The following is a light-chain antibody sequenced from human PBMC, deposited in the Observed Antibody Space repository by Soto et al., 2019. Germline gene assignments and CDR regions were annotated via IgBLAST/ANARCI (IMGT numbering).Light chain of an antibody. CDR1: SSDIGGYNY. Sequence: QSVLTQPASVSGSRGQSITISCTGTSSDIGGYNYVSWYQQHPGKAPKFIIYEVTNRPSGVSDRFSGSKSGNTASLIISGLQAEDEADYYCSSYTSSSALAVFGGGTKLTVL. J-gene: IGLJ3*02. CDR3: SSYTSSSALAV. CDR2: EVT. V-gene: IGLV2-14*01.